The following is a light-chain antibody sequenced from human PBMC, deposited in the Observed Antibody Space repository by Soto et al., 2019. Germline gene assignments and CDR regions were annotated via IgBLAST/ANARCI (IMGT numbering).Light chain of an antibody. CDR3: QSYDSSLSGSL. J-gene: IGLJ2*01. CDR2: GNS. Sequence: QSVLTQPPSVSGAQGQRVTISCTGSSSNIGAGYDVHWYQQLPRTAPKLLIYGNSNRPSGVPDRFSGSKSGTSASLAITGLQAEDEADYYCQSYDSSLSGSLFGGGTKLTVL. CDR1: SSNIGAGYD. V-gene: IGLV1-40*01.